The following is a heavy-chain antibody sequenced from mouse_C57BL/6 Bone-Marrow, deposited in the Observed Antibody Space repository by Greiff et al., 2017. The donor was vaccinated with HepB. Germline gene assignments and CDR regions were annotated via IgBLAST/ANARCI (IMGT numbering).Heavy chain of an antibody. CDR1: GFTFSDYG. CDR3: ARTSIYYGNPYWYFDV. J-gene: IGHJ1*03. Sequence: EVMLVESGGGLVKPGGSLKLSCAASGFTFSDYGMHWVRQAPEKGLEWVAYISSGSSTIYYADTVKGRFTISRDNAKNTLFLQMTSLRSEDTAMYYCARTSIYYGNPYWYFDVWGTGTTVTVSS. V-gene: IGHV5-17*01. CDR2: ISSGSSTI. D-gene: IGHD2-1*01.